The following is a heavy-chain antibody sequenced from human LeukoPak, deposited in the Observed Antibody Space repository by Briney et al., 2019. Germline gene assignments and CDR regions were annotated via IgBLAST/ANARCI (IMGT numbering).Heavy chain of an antibody. CDR3: ARVRGPTLKTCYMDV. D-gene: IGHD3-10*01. V-gene: IGHV3-48*04. Sequence: GRSLRLSCAASGITFTEYSIIWVRQAPGKGLEWVSFISDISDRSSTIHYADSVKGRFTISRDNAERSVYLQMNSLRADDTAVYYCARVRGPTLKTCYMDVWGTGTTVTVSS. CDR2: ISDRSSTI. CDR1: GITFTEYS. J-gene: IGHJ6*03.